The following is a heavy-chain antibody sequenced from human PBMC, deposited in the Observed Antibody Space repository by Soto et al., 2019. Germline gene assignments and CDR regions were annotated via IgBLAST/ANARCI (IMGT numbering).Heavy chain of an antibody. V-gene: IGHV3-43*01. CDR1: GFIFDYFT. J-gene: IGHJ4*01. CDR2: INWDGRIA. CDR3: AKDEGAAVESPGD. D-gene: IGHD6-13*01. Sequence: GGSLRLSCSASGFIFDYFTMHWVRLVPGKGLQWVSYINWDGRIAMYADSVKGRFTISRDNTNNHLYLQVNSLRSDDTALYYCAKDEGAAVESPGDWGHGTLVTVSS.